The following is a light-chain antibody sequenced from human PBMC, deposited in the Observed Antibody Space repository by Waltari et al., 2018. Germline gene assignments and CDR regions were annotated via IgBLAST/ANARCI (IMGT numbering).Light chain of an antibody. Sequence: EVVLTQSPATLSLSPGDRATLSCRASQSVTTDLAWYQQRRGQAPRLLIYYASARATGIPARFSGSGSGTDFTLTISGLGPEDFAVYYCHQRSNWPLTFGPGTKVDFK. CDR3: HQRSNWPLT. CDR1: QSVTTD. J-gene: IGKJ3*01. CDR2: YAS. V-gene: IGKV3-11*01.